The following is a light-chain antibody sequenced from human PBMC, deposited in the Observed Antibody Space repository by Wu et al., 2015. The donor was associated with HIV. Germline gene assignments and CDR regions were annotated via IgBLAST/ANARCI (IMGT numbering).Light chain of an antibody. Sequence: EVVMTHSPATLSVSPGERATLSCRASHSVNSNLAWYQQRPGQAPRLLIYDASTRATGIPARLSGSGSGTEFTLTISSMQSEDVAVYYCQQYNDWPTWTFGQGTKVEIK. V-gene: IGKV3-15*01. CDR1: HSVNSN. CDR2: DAS. CDR3: QQYNDWPTWT. J-gene: IGKJ1*01.